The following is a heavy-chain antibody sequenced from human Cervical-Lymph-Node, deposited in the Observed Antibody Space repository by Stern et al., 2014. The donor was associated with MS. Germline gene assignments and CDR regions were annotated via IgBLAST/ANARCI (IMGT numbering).Heavy chain of an antibody. Sequence: DQLVESGGGVVKPGGSLRLSCTASASKFTDYYINWIRQAPGKGLEWVSYISSSGTTIFYADSVKGRFTISRDNAKNSVYLEMNSLRAEDTAVYYCSTFVAYWGQGTLVTVSS. CDR1: ASKFTDYY. V-gene: IGHV3-11*01. CDR2: ISSSGTTI. CDR3: STFVAY. J-gene: IGHJ4*02.